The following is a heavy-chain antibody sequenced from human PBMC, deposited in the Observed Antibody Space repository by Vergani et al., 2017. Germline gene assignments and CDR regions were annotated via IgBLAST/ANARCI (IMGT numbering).Heavy chain of an antibody. J-gene: IGHJ6*03. CDR2: MNPNSGNT. D-gene: IGHD3-3*01. Sequence: QVQLVQSGAEVKKPGASVKVSCTASGYTFTSYDINWVRQATGQGLEWMGWMNPNSGNTGYEQKFQGRVTMTRNTSISTAYMELSSLRSEDTAVYYCARTQGRTYYDFWSGYYTPYYYYMDVWGKGTTVTVSS. V-gene: IGHV1-8*01. CDR3: ARTQGRTYYDFWSGYYTPYYYYMDV. CDR1: GYTFTSYD.